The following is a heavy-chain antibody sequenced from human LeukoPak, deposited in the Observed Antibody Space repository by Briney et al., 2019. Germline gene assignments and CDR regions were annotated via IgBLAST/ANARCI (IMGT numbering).Heavy chain of an antibody. CDR1: GFTFSSYA. D-gene: IGHD3-10*01. J-gene: IGHJ6*04. CDR2: ISSNGGST. CDR3: VIHGSGSYVDYYYGMDV. V-gene: IGHV3-64D*06. Sequence: GGSLRLSCSASGFTFSSYAMHWVRQAPGKGLEYVSAISSNGGSTYYADSVKGRFTISRDNSKNTLYLRMSSLRAEDTAVYYCVIHGSGSYVDYYYGMDVWGKGTTVTVSS.